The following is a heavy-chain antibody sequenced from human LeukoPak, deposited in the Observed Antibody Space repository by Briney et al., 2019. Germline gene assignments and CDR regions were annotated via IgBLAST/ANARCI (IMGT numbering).Heavy chain of an antibody. V-gene: IGHV3-30*18. CDR2: TSYDGSNK. CDR1: GFTFSSYG. D-gene: IGHD2-21*02. J-gene: IGHJ4*02. CDR3: AKDLTYCGGDCRDY. Sequence: GGSLRLSCAASGFTFSSYGMHWVRQAPGKGLEWVAVTSYDGSNKYYADSVKGRFTISRDNSKNTLYLQMNSLRAEDTAVYYCAKDLTYCGGDCRDYWGQGTLVTVSS.